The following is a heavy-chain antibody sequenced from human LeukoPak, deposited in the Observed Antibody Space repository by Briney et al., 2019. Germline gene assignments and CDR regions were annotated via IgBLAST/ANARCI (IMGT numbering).Heavy chain of an antibody. CDR2: ISSSSSYI. CDR1: GFTFSSYS. CDR3: ARVQRGYSYGFLFDY. D-gene: IGHD5-18*01. V-gene: IGHV3-21*01. Sequence: GSLRLSCAASGFTFSSYSMNWVRQAPGKGLEWVSSISSSSSYIYYADSVKGRFTISRDNAKNSLYLQMNSLRDEDTAVYYCARVQRGYSYGFLFDYWGQGTLVTVSS. J-gene: IGHJ4*02.